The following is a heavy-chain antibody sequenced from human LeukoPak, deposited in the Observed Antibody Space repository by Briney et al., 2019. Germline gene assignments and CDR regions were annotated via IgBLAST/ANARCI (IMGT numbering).Heavy chain of an antibody. D-gene: IGHD2-2*02. Sequence: PGGSLRLSCAASGFTFSSYSMNWVRQAPGKGLEWVSSISSSSSYIYYADSVKGRFTISRDNAKNSLYLQMNSLRAEDTAVYYCARSPPYCSSTSCYNYYYYYYMDVWGKGTTVTVSS. CDR3: ARSPPYCSSTSCYNYYYYYYMDV. V-gene: IGHV3-21*01. CDR2: ISSSSSYI. J-gene: IGHJ6*03. CDR1: GFTFSSYS.